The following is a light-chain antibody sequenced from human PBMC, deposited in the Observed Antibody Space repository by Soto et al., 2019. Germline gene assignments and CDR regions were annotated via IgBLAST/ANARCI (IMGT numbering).Light chain of an antibody. CDR3: PSSEGSSPYFL. CDR2: KDT. Sequence: SYELTQPPSVSGSPGQTARITCSGDSLPKQYAHCYQQRPGRAPVLVICKDTERPSGIPDGFSGYSSGKTVTLTNTGVQEEDEADFYYPSSEGSSPYFLFGGGTKLTVL. J-gene: IGLJ2*01. V-gene: IGLV3-25*02. CDR1: SLPKQY.